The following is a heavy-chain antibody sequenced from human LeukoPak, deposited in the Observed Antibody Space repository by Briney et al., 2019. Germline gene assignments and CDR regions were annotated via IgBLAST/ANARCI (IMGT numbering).Heavy chain of an antibody. D-gene: IGHD2-15*01. V-gene: IGHV3-23*01. CDR1: GFSFSSYA. CDR3: AKRPSTYCSDGGCYFNY. J-gene: IGHJ4*02. CDR2: ISGSGTNT. Sequence: GGSLRLSCAASGFSFSSYAMSWVRQAPGKGLEWVSSISGSGTNTYYADSVKGRFTISRDKTKDTPYLQMNTLRAEDTAVYYCAKRPSTYCSDGGCYFNYWGQGTLVTVSS.